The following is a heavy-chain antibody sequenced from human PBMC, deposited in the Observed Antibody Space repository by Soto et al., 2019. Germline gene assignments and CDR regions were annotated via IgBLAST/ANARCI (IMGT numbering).Heavy chain of an antibody. Sequence: GGSLRLSCAASGFTFTDPYMDWVRQAPGKGLEWVGRTRNKANSYTTEYAASVKGRFTISRDDSKNSLYLQMNSLKTEVTAVYYCARIDSSGYYYTYWGQGTLVTVSS. CDR1: GFTFTDPY. CDR3: ARIDSSGYYYTY. D-gene: IGHD3-22*01. J-gene: IGHJ4*02. V-gene: IGHV3-72*01. CDR2: TRNKANSYTT.